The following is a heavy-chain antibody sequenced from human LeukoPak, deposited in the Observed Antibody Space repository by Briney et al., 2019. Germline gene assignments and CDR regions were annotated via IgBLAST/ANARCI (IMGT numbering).Heavy chain of an antibody. D-gene: IGHD3-22*01. CDR1: GFTFSSYG. J-gene: IGHJ4*02. CDR2: ISYDGSNK. CDR3: AKEKHPYYYDSPSYFDY. V-gene: IGHV3-30*18. Sequence: GGSLRLSCAASGFTFSSYGMHWVRQAPGKGLGWVAVISYDGSNKYYADSVKGRFTISRDNSKNTLYLQMNSLRAEDTAVYYCAKEKHPYYYDSPSYFDYWGQGTLVTVSS.